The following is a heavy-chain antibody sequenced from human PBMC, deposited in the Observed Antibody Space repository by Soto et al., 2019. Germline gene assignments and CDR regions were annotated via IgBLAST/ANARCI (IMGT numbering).Heavy chain of an antibody. CDR3: AQDKDCCNAFDI. Sequence: EVQLVASGGGLVQPGRSLRLSCAASGFTFDDYAMHWVRQAPGKGLEWVSGISWNSGSIGYADSVKGRFTISRDNAKNSLYLQMNSLRGEDTALYYCAQDKDCCNAFDIWGQGTMVTVAS. J-gene: IGHJ3*02. CDR2: ISWNSGSI. V-gene: IGHV3-9*01. CDR1: GFTFDDYA. D-gene: IGHD2-21*02.